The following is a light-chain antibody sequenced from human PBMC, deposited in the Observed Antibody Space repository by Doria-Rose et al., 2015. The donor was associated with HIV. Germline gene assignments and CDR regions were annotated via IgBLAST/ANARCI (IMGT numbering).Light chain of an antibody. CDR3: HQYGTSWT. V-gene: IGKV3-20*01. Sequence: TQSPGTLSLSPGERATLSCRASQWFSSTYIAWYQQKPGQAPSLLIYDGSTRATGIPDRFSASGSGTDFTLTINRLEPEDFALYYCHQYGTSWTFGQGTKVEI. CDR1: QWFSSTY. CDR2: DGS. J-gene: IGKJ1*01.